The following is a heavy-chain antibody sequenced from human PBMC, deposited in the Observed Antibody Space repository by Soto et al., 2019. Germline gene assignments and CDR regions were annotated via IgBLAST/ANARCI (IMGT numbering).Heavy chain of an antibody. CDR3: ARDAAVAGTGWFDP. CDR2: IYYSGST. D-gene: IGHD6-19*01. V-gene: IGHV4-61*01. CDR1: CGSVTSGSYY. J-gene: IGHJ5*02. Sequence: SETLSLTCTFSCGSVTSGSYYWSWIRQPPGKGLEWIGYIYYSGSTNYNPSLKSRVTISVDTSKNQFSLKLSSVTAADTAVYYCARDAAVAGTGWFDPWGQGTPVTVSS.